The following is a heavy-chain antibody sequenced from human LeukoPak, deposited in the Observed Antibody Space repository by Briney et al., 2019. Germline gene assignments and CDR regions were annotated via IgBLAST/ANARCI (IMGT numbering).Heavy chain of an antibody. CDR1: GGSISSYY. D-gene: IGHD3-9*01. V-gene: IGHV4-59*01. CDR3: ARIPFQYDLLTGYYYYYMDV. CDR2: IYYSGST. J-gene: IGHJ6*03. Sequence: SETLSLTCTVSGGSISSYYWSWIRQPPGKGLEWIGYIYYSGSTNYNPSLKSRVTISVDTSKNQSSLKLSSVTAADTAVYYCARIPFQYDLLTGYYYYYMDVWGKGTTVTVSS.